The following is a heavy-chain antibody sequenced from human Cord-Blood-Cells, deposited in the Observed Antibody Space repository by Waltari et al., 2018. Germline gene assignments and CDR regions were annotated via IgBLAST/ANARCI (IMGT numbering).Heavy chain of an antibody. V-gene: IGHV1-18*01. CDR2: ISAYKGNT. J-gene: IGHJ3*02. CDR1: GYTFTSYG. CDR3: ARDIGFWSGYHNPGAFDI. Sequence: QVQLVQSGAEVKKPGASVKVSCKASGYTFTSYGISWVRQAPGQGLEWRGWISAYKGNTNYAQKLQGRVTMTTDTSTSTAYMELRSLRSDDTAVYYCARDIGFWSGYHNPGAFDIWGQGTMVTVSS. D-gene: IGHD3-3*01.